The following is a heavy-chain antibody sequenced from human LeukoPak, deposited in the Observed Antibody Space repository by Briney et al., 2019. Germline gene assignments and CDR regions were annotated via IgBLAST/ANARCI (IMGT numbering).Heavy chain of an antibody. CDR1: GGSISSSSYY. CDR3: ARQESKRSSWYEPPIDDH. Sequence: PSETLSLTCTVSGGSISSSSYYWGWIRQPPGKGLEWIGSIYYSGSTYYNPSLKSRVTISVDTSKNQFSLKLSSVTAADTAVYYCARQESKRSSWYEPPIDDHWGQGTLVTVSS. D-gene: IGHD6-13*01. CDR2: IYYSGST. V-gene: IGHV4-39*07. J-gene: IGHJ4*02.